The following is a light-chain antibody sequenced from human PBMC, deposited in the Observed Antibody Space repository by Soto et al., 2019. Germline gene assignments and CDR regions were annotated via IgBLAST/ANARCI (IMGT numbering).Light chain of an antibody. V-gene: IGLV2-14*01. CDR1: SRAVGGYKY. J-gene: IGLJ1*01. CDR3: SSYTSSSSHV. Sequence: QSALTQPASLSGASGQSVAISCTGTSRAVGGYKYVSWYQQYPGKAPKLMIYDVSNRPSGVSDRFSGSKSGNTASLTISGLQSEDEADYYCSSYTSSSSHVFGTATKVTVL. CDR2: DVS.